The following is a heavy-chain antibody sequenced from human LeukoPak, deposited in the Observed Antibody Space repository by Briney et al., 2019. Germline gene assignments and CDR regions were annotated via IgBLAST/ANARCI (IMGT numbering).Heavy chain of an antibody. CDR3: ARGYGDYDAFDI. D-gene: IGHD4-17*01. CDR2: INPNSGGT. V-gene: IGHV1-2*02. CDR1: GYTFTGYY. J-gene: IGHJ3*02. Sequence: ASVKVSCKASGYTFTGYYMHWVRQAPGQGLEWMGWINPNSGGTNYAQKFQGRVTMTRDTSISTAYMELSRLRSDDAAVYYCARGYGDYDAFDIWGQGTMVTVSS.